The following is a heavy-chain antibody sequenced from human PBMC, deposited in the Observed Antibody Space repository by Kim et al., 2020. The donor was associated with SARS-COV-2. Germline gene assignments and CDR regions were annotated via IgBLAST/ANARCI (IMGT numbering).Heavy chain of an antibody. J-gene: IGHJ4*02. D-gene: IGHD4-17*01. CDR1: GFTFSTYG. CDR3: AKGRWYGDYASDY. CDR2: ISYDGDDK. V-gene: IGHV3-30*18. Sequence: GGSLRLSCAPSGFTFSTYGIHWVRQAPGKGLEWVAVISYDGDDKYYADSVKGRFTISRDNSKNTLYLQMNSLRADDTAVYYCAKGRWYGDYASDYWGQGTLVTVYS.